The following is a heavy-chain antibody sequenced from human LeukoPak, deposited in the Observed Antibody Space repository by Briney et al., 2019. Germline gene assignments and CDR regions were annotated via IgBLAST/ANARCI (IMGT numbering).Heavy chain of an antibody. CDR1: GYTFTSYG. D-gene: IGHD3-16*01. Sequence: GASVKVSCKASGYTFTSYGISWVRQAPGQGLEWMGWISAYNGNTNYAQKLQGRVTMTTDTSTSTAYMELRSLRSDDTAVCYCARDESRSWGYYFDYWGQGTLVTVSS. CDR2: ISAYNGNT. CDR3: ARDESRSWGYYFDY. J-gene: IGHJ4*02. V-gene: IGHV1-18*01.